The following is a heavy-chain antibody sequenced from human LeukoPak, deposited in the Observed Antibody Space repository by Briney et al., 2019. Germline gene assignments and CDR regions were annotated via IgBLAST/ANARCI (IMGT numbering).Heavy chain of an antibody. CDR2: INPNSGGT. D-gene: IGHD3-22*01. V-gene: IGHV1-2*02. J-gene: IGHJ4*02. CDR3: ARASERITMIVVVITTVSNFDY. Sequence: ASVKVSCKASGYTFTGYYMHWVRQAPGQGLEWMGWINPNSGGTNYAQKFQGRVTMTRDTPISTAYMELSRLRSDDTAVYYCARASERITMIVVVITTVSNFDYWGRGTLVTVSS. CDR1: GYTFTGYY.